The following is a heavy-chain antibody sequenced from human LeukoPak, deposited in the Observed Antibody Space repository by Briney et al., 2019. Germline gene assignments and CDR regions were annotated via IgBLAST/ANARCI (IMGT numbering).Heavy chain of an antibody. Sequence: PGGSLRLSCEVSGFTFSSYWMNWVRQAPGKGLEWVANIKQDGSDKYYVDSVKGRFTISRDNAKNSLYLQMNSLRAEDTAVYYCARDFSGSHSTDYWGQGTLVTVSS. CDR2: IKQDGSDK. CDR3: ARDFSGSHSTDY. V-gene: IGHV3-7*01. J-gene: IGHJ4*02. CDR1: GFTFSSYW. D-gene: IGHD3-22*01.